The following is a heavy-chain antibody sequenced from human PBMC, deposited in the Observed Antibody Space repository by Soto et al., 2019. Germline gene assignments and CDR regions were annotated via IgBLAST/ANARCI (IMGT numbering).Heavy chain of an antibody. CDR3: AKTNPSKTQTNGWYDWFAP. CDR1: GFTFREFA. Sequence: EVQLLESGGVLVQPGESLRLSCAATGFTFREFAMTWVRQVPGEGLEWVSTITGSGVGLPYADSVKGRFTISRDNSKNTSQLQMNSLRAEDTAVYHFAKTNPSKTQTNGWYDWFAPWGQGTLVTVSS. J-gene: IGHJ5*02. V-gene: IGHV3-23*01. D-gene: IGHD6-19*01. CDR2: ITGSGVGL.